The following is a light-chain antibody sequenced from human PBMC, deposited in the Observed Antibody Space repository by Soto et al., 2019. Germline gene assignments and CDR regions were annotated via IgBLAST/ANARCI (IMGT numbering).Light chain of an antibody. CDR1: QSITDS. V-gene: IGKV1-5*02. CDR2: HAS. Sequence: DIQMTQSPSTLSASVGDRVTIICRASQSITDSLAWYLQKPGKAPEPLIYHASSLESGVPSRFSGSGSGTEFSLTISSLQPDDFATYYCQQYHSYSLTFGGGTKVEI. J-gene: IGKJ4*01. CDR3: QQYHSYSLT.